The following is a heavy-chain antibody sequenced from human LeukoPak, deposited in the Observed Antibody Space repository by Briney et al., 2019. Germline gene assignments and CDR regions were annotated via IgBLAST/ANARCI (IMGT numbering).Heavy chain of an antibody. Sequence: PGRSLRLSCAASGFTFSSYTMSWVRQAPGKGLEWVSTITTSDGNTYYADSVKGRFTASRDNSKNTLFLQMNSLRAEDTAVYYCAKDGGLWVSAHWGDSWGRGTLVTVSS. CDR1: GFTFSSYT. V-gene: IGHV3-23*01. J-gene: IGHJ4*02. CDR2: ITTSDGNT. D-gene: IGHD7-27*01. CDR3: AKDGGLWVSAHWGDS.